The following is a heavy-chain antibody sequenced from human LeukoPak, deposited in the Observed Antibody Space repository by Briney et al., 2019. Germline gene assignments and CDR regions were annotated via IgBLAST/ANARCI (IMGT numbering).Heavy chain of an antibody. CDR3: ATWRARVLRFLEWSYFDY. J-gene: IGHJ4*02. D-gene: IGHD3-3*01. V-gene: IGHV1-24*01. CDR1: GYTLTELS. CDR2: FDPEDGET. Sequence: ASVKVSCKVSGYTLTELSIHWVRQAPGKGLEWMGGFDPEDGETIYAQKFQGRVTMTEDTSTDTAYMELSSLRSEDTAVYYCATWRARVLRFLEWSYFDYWGQGTLVTVSS.